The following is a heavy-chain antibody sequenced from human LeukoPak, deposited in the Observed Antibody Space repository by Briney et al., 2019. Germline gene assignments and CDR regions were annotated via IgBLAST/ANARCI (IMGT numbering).Heavy chain of an antibody. CDR1: RGSISSSIYY. J-gene: IGHJ4*02. D-gene: IGHD4-17*01. CDR3: ARQAQRSAFTVTTDYFDY. CDR2: IYYGGST. Sequence: SETLSLTCTVSRGSISSSIYYWGWIRQPPGKGLEWIGSIYYGGSTYYNPSLKSRVSISVDTSKNQFSLKLSSVTAADTAVYYCARQAQRSAFTVTTDYFDYWGQGPRDTVSS. V-gene: IGHV4-39*01.